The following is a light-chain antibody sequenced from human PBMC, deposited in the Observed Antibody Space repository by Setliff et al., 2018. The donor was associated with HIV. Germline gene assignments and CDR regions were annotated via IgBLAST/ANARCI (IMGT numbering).Light chain of an antibody. Sequence: QSALAQPPSASGSPGQSVSISCTGTTSDIGNFDYVSWYQQHPGKAPKLIIYEVTKRPSGVPDRFSGSKSDNTASLTVSGLQTEDEADYYCYSYAGNNFYVFGSGTRSPS. V-gene: IGLV2-8*01. CDR2: EVT. CDR3: YSYAGNNFYV. CDR1: TSDIGNFDY. J-gene: IGLJ1*01.